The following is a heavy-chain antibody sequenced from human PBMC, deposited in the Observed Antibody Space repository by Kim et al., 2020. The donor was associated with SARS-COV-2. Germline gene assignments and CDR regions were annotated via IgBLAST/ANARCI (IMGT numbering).Heavy chain of an antibody. CDR2: INSEGSTT. Sequence: GGSLRLSCAASGFTFNSYWMQWVRQASGKGLVWVSRINSEGSTTRYAGSVKGRFSISRDNAKNILYLQMNSLRAEDTAVYFCARDPTYCSGGSCYSNGFDPWGQGTLVTVSS. V-gene: IGHV3-74*01. J-gene: IGHJ5*02. CDR3: ARDPTYCSGGSCYSNGFDP. CDR1: GFTFNSYW. D-gene: IGHD2-15*01.